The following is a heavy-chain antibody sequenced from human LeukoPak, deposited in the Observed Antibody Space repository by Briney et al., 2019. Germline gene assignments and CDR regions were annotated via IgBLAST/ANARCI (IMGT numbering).Heavy chain of an antibody. J-gene: IGHJ5*02. D-gene: IGHD4-17*01. CDR3: ARSDDYGDYSSRFDP. CDR1: GFTFSGYY. CDR2: ISSSGSTI. V-gene: IGHV3-11*01. Sequence: GASLRLSCAASGFTFSGYYMSWIRQAPGKGLEWVSYISSSGSTIYYADSVKGRFTIPRDNAKNSLYLQMNSLRAEDTAVYYCARSDDYGDYSSRFDPWVQGTLVTVSS.